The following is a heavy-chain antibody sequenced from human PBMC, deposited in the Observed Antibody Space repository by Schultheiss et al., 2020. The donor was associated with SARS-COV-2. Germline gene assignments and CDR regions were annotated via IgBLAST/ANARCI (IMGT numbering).Heavy chain of an antibody. CDR3: ARSYYDILTGYYHYGMDV. CDR2: IGSSGGNI. J-gene: IGHJ6*02. Sequence: GGSLRLSCAASGFTFSNAWMSWVRQAPGKGLEWVSYIGSSGGNIYYADSVKGRFTISRDNAKKSLYLQMNSLRAEDTAVYYCARSYYDILTGYYHYGMDVWGQGTTVTVSS. CDR1: GFTFSNAW. V-gene: IGHV3-11*04. D-gene: IGHD3-9*01.